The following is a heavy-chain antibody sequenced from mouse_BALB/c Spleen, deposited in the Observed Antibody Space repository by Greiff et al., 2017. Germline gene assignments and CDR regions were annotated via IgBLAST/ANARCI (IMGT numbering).Heavy chain of an antibody. Sequence: EVQLQESGPGLVKPSQSLSLTCTVTGYSITSDYAWNWIRQFPGNKLEWMGYISYSGSTSYNPSLKSRISITRDTSKNQFFLQLNSVTTEDTATYYCARSGGNYPFEDWGQGTTLTVSS. CDR3: ARSGGNYPFED. D-gene: IGHD2-1*01. CDR2: ISYSGST. J-gene: IGHJ2*01. CDR1: GYSITSDYA. V-gene: IGHV3-2*02.